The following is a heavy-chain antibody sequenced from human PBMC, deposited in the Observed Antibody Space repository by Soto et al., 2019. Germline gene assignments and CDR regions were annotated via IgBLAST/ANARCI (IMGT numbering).Heavy chain of an antibody. V-gene: IGHV4-59*03. CDR2: IQNGGST. CDR3: AQSTGWPGFDY. CDR1: AGSISSYY. J-gene: IGHJ4*02. Sequence: QLQLQESGPGLVKPSETMSLTCTVSAGSISSYYWSWIRQPPGKALEWIGHIQNGGSTNYNPSLKSRVVISVDMSKNQLSLKLSSVTAADTAVYYCAQSTGWPGFDYWGQGALVTVSS. D-gene: IGHD6-19*01.